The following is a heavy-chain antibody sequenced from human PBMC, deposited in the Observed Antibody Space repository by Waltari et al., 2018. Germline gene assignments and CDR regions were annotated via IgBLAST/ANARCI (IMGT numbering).Heavy chain of an antibody. CDR1: GGSISSESYH. V-gene: IGHV4-39*01. CDR3: ARLSYHIVTGYGWFDP. Sequence: QLQLQESGPGLVKPSETLSLTCPVSGGSISSESYHWGWIRQPPGKGLEWIGIISYSGSTYYNPSLKSRVTISVDTSKNQFSLKLSSVTAADTAVYYCARLSYHIVTGYGWFDPWGLGTLVTVSS. J-gene: IGHJ5*02. D-gene: IGHD3-9*01. CDR2: ISYSGST.